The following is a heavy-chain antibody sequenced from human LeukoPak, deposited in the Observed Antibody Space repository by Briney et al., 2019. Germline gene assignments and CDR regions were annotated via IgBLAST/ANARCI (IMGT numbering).Heavy chain of an antibody. V-gene: IGHV3-74*01. Sequence: GGSLRLSCAASGFTLSNYWMHWVRQAPGKGLVWVSRIKADGSSTSYADSVKGRFTITRDNAKNTLYLQMNSLRAEDTAVYYCARSDWFDPWGQGTLVTASS. J-gene: IGHJ5*02. CDR2: IKADGSST. CDR3: ARSDWFDP. CDR1: GFTLSNYW.